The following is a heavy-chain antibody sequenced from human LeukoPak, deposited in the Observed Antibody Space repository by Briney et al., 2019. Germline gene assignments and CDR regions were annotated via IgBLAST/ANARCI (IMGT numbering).Heavy chain of an antibody. CDR1: GGSITGYY. V-gene: IGHV4-59*08. J-gene: IGHJ3*02. CDR3: ATNRAGTYDRPFDI. D-gene: IGHD1-26*01. CDR2: IYYSGST. Sequence: PSETLSLTCIVSGGSITGYYWSWIRQPPGKGLEWIGHIYYSGSTNYNPSLKSRVTISVDTSKNQFSLELSSVTATDTAVYFCATNRAGTYDRPFDIWGQGTMVTVSS.